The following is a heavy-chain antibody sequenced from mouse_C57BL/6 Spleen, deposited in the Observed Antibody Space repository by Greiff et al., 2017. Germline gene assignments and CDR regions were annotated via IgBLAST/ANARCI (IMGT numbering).Heavy chain of an antibody. D-gene: IGHD2-5*01. CDR1: GFTFSDYY. CDR2: ISNGGGST. CDR3: ARPDYSNSYYAMDY. V-gene: IGHV5-12*01. J-gene: IGHJ4*01. Sequence: DVKLVESGGGLVQPGGSLKLSCAASGFTFSDYYMYWVRQTPEKRLEWVAYISNGGGSTYYPDTVKGRFTISRDNAKNTLYLQMSRLKSEDTAMYYCARPDYSNSYYAMDYWGQGTSVTVSS.